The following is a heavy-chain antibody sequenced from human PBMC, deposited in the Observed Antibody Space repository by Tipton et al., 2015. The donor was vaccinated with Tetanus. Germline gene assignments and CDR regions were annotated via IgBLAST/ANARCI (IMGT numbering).Heavy chain of an antibody. CDR1: GGSISTYY. J-gene: IGHJ6*02. V-gene: IGHV4-59*01. Sequence: GLVKPSETLSLTCTVSGGSISTYYWSWIRQPPGKGLEWLGYVFYSGSTDLNPSLKSRVTISVDTSNNLFSLKLSSVTAADTAVYYGARDRGLTTSGGIGMDVWGQGTTVTVAS. CDR3: ARDRGLTTSGGIGMDV. CDR2: VFYSGST. D-gene: IGHD3-22*01.